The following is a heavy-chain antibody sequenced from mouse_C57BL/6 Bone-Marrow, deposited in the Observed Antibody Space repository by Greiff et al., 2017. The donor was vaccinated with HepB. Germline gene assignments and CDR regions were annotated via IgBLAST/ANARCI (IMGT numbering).Heavy chain of an antibody. J-gene: IGHJ4*01. D-gene: IGHD1-1*01. CDR1: GFSFNTYA. Sequence: EVKLLESGGGLVQPKGSLKLSCAASGFSFNTYAMNWVRQAPGKGLEWVARIRSKSNNYATYYADSVKDRFTISRDASESMLYLQMNNLKTEDTAMYYCVRQGYDGSSCLAMDYWGQGTSVTVSS. V-gene: IGHV10-1*01. CDR3: VRQGYDGSSCLAMDY. CDR2: IRSKSNNYAT.